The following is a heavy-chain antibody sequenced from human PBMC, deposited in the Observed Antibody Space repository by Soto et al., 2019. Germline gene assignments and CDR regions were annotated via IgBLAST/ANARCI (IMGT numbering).Heavy chain of an antibody. V-gene: IGHV3-33*01. J-gene: IGHJ5*02. CDR2: IWFDGSDN. Sequence: QVQLVESGGGVVQPGTSLRLSCAASGFTFRSNGMHWVRQAPGKGLEWVAFIWFDGSDNNHADSVRGRFTISRDNFQNTLYLPMTSLRVEEPGVNYRARWTGRDRGAWDLWGQGTLVTVSS. CDR1: GFTFRSNG. CDR3: ARWTGRDRGAWDL. D-gene: IGHD1-1*01.